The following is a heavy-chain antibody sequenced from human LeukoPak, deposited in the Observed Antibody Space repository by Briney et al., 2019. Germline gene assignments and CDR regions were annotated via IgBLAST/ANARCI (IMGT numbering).Heavy chain of an antibody. CDR2: INPYSGGT. Sequence: ASVKVSCKASGYSFTGYCMHWVRQAPGQGLEWMGWINPYSGGTNYAQKFQGRVTMTRDTSISTAYMELSRLRSDDTAVYYCATSILTGYYIPDYWGQGTLVTVSS. CDR3: ATSILTGYYIPDY. D-gene: IGHD3-9*01. J-gene: IGHJ4*02. V-gene: IGHV1-2*02. CDR1: GYSFTGYC.